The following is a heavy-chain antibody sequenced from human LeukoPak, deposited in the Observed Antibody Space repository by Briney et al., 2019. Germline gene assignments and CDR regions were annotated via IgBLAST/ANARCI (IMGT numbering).Heavy chain of an antibody. V-gene: IGHV4-59*01. CDR2: IHFSGST. D-gene: IGHD1-26*01. CDR3: ARDLGGIYFDY. J-gene: IGHJ4*02. Sequence: SETLSLTCTVPGGSISSYYWSWIRQPPGKGLEWIGSIHFSGSTNYNPSLRSRVTISVDTSKNQLSLKLSSVTAADTAVYYCARDLGGIYFDYWGQGTLVTVSS. CDR1: GGSISSYY.